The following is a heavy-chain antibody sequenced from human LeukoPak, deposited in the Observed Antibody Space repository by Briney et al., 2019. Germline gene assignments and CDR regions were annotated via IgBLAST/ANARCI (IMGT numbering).Heavy chain of an antibody. J-gene: IGHJ3*02. CDR3: ARIRDGYNDAYDI. V-gene: IGHV1-46*01. CDR1: GYTFSNYY. D-gene: IGHD5-24*01. CDR2: INPTAGNT. Sequence: HGASVKVSCKASGYTFSNYYLHWVRQAPGQGLEWMGLINPTAGNTYYAQRFQGRVTMTRNTSTSTVYMELSSLRSEDTAVYYCARIRDGYNDAYDIWGQGTMVTVPS.